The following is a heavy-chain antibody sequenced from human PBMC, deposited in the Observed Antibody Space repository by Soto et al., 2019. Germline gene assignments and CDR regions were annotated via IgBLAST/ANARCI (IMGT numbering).Heavy chain of an antibody. J-gene: IGHJ5*02. CDR2: IYYSGST. Sequence: SEALSLTCTVYGGSISSYYWSWIRQPPGKGLEWIGYIYYSGSTNYNPSLKSRVTISVDTSKNQFSLKLSSVTAADTAVYYCARVPFYDFWSGYGNWFDPWGQGTLVTVS. D-gene: IGHD3-3*01. CDR3: ARVPFYDFWSGYGNWFDP. CDR1: GGSISSYY. V-gene: IGHV4-59*01.